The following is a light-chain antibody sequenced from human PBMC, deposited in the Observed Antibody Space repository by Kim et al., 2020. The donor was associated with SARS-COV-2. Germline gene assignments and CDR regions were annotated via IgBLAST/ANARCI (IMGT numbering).Light chain of an antibody. CDR3: SSYAGSKNV. CDR2: EVS. J-gene: IGLJ1*01. CDR1: SSDVGGYNY. Sequence: QSALTQPPSASGSPGQSVTISCTGTSSDVGGYNYVSWYQQHPGQAPKLMIYEVSKRPSGDPDRFSGSKSGNTASLTVSGLQAEDEADYYCSSYAGSKNVFGTGTKVTVL. V-gene: IGLV2-8*01.